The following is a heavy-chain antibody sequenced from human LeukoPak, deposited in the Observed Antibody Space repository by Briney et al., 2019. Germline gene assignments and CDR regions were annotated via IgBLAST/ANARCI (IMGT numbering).Heavy chain of an antibody. CDR2: ISAYNGNT. V-gene: IGHV1-18*01. Sequence: ASVKVSCKASGYTFTSYGISWVRQAPGQGLEWMGWISAYNGNTNYAQKLQGRVTMTTDTSTSTAYMELRSLRSDDTAVYYCARDRSSSWYPSDAFDIWGQGTMVTVSS. J-gene: IGHJ3*02. CDR3: ARDRSSSWYPSDAFDI. CDR1: GYTFTSYG. D-gene: IGHD6-13*01.